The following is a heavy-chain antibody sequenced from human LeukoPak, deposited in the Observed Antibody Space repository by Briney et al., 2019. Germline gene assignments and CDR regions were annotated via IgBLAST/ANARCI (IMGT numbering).Heavy chain of an antibody. J-gene: IGHJ6*02. D-gene: IGHD5-18*01. CDR2: TSYDGSNK. CDR1: GITLSSYD. V-gene: IGHV3-30-3*01. CDR3: LVDTAMISAYYYYYGMDV. Sequence: HPGMSLRLSCAASGITLSSYDMHWVRQAPGKALEWVAVTSYDGSNKDYADSVKGRFTISRDNSKNTLDLQMNSLRAEDTAVYYCLVDTAMISAYYYYYGMDVWGQGTTVTVPS.